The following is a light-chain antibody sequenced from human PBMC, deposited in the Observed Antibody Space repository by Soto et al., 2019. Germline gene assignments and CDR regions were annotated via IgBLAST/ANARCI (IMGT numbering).Light chain of an antibody. CDR1: SRDIGTSPY. J-gene: IGLJ2*01. CDR3: TAYTTSNSLA. Sequence: QSVLTQPASMSGSPGQSITISCTGTSRDIGTSPYVSWYQQYPGKAPKCMIYDVNNRPSGVSYRFSGSKSGYTASLTISGLQDEDEDVYYCTAYTTSNSLALGGGTKLTVL. V-gene: IGLV2-14*01. CDR2: DVN.